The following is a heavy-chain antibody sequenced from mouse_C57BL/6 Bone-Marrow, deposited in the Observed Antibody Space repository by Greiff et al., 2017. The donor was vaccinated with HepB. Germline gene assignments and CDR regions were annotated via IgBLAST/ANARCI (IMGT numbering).Heavy chain of an antibody. D-gene: IGHD2-3*01. J-gene: IGHJ4*01. V-gene: IGHV1-74*01. CDR2: IHPSDSDT. Sequence: VKQRPGQGLEWIGRIHPSDSDTNYNQKFKGKATLTVDKSSSTAYMQLSSLTSEDSAVYYCAMGDGYYDYAMDYWGQGTSVTVSS. CDR3: AMGDGYYDYAMDY.